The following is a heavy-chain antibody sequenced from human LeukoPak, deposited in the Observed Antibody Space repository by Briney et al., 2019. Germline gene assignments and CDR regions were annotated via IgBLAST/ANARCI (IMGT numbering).Heavy chain of an antibody. V-gene: IGHV1-69*05. CDR2: IIPIFGTA. D-gene: IGHD2-2*01. J-gene: IGHJ4*02. CDR3: AQRPYCSSTSCYPFV. Sequence: GASVKVSCKASGGTFSSYAIRWVRQAPGQGLEWMGGIIPIFGTANYAQKFQGRVTITTDESTSTAYMELSSLRSEDTAVYYCAQRPYCSSTSCYPFVWGQGTLVTVSS. CDR1: GGTFSSYA.